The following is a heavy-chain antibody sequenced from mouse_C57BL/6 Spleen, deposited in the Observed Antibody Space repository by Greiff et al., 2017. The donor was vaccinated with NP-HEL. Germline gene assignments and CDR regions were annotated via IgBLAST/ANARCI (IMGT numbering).Heavy chain of an antibody. J-gene: IGHJ2*01. V-gene: IGHV5-9*01. CDR2: ISGGGGNT. D-gene: IGHD2-4*01. CDR3: ARHSYDYPDY. Sequence: EVQLMESGGGLVKPGGSLKLSCAASGFTFSSYSMSWVRQTPEKRLEWVATISGGGGNTYYPDSVKGRSTISRDNAKNTLYLQMSSLRSEDTALYYCARHSYDYPDYWGQGTTLTVSS. CDR1: GFTFSSYS.